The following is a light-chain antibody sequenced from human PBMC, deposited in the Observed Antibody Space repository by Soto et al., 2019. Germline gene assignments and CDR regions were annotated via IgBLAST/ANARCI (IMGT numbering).Light chain of an antibody. CDR2: DVS. CDR1: SSDVGGYNY. Sequence: QSALTQPASVSGSPGQSITISCTGTSSDVGGYNYVSWYQQHPGKAPKLMIYDVSNRPSGVSNRFSGSKSGNTASLTISGFQAEDEADYYCSSYTSSSTPRVFGGGTKLTVL. J-gene: IGLJ2*01. CDR3: SSYTSSSTPRV. V-gene: IGLV2-14*01.